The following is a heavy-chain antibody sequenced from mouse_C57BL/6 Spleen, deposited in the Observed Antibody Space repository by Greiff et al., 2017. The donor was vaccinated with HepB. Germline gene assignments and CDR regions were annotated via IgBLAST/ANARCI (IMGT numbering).Heavy chain of an antibody. D-gene: IGHD2-14*01. CDR3: ARRRVLPNYFDY. J-gene: IGHJ2*01. CDR1: GYTFTSYW. CDR2: IYPSDSET. V-gene: IGHV1-61*01. Sequence: QVQLKQPGAELVRPGSSVKLSCKASGYTFTSYWMDWVKQRPGQGLEWIGNIYPSDSETHYNQKFKDKATLTVDKSSSTAYMQLSSLTSEDSAVYYCARRRVLPNYFDYWGQGTTLTVSS.